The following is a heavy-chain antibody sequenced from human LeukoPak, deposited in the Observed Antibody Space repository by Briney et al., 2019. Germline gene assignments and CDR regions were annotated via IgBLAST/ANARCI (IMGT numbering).Heavy chain of an antibody. D-gene: IGHD1-26*01. V-gene: IGHV1-69*13. J-gene: IGHJ6*02. CDR3: ARDRGSHYEAYYYYYGMDV. Sequence: SVKVSCKASGGTFSSYAISWVRQAPGQGLEWMGGIIPIFGTANYAQKFQGRVTITADESTSTAYMELSSLRSEDTAVYYCARDRGSHYEAYYYYYGMDVWGQGTTVTVSS. CDR2: IIPIFGTA. CDR1: GGTFSSYA.